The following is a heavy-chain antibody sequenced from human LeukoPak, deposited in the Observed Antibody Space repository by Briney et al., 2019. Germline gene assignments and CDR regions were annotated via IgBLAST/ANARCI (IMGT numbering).Heavy chain of an antibody. CDR2: VYDSDAKT. CDR3: AKAGVLGWYYDF. J-gene: IGHJ4*02. D-gene: IGHD6-19*01. Sequence: PGGSLRLSCAASGFTFTSYAMNWVRQPPGKGLEWVSGVYDSDAKTVYADSVKGRFIISRDNSKNTLHLQMNNLRVEDTAVYYCAKAGVLGWYYDFWGQGTLVTVSS. CDR1: GFTFTSYA. V-gene: IGHV3-23*01.